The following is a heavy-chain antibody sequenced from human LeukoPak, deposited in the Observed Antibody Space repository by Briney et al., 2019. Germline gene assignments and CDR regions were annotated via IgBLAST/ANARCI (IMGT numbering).Heavy chain of an antibody. D-gene: IGHD5-12*01. CDR3: ARDPYSGYDWEVIWYFDL. J-gene: IGHJ2*01. CDR1: GGSISSYY. V-gene: IGHV4-59*12. CDR2: IYYSGST. Sequence: SETLSLTCTVSGGSISSYYWSWIRQPPGKGLEWIGYIYYSGSTNYNPSLKSRVTISVDTSKNQFSLKLSSVTAADTAVYYCARDPYSGYDWEVIWYFDLWGRGTLVTVSS.